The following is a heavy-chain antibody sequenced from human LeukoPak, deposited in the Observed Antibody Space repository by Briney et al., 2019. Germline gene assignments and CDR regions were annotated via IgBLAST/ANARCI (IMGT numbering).Heavy chain of an antibody. D-gene: IGHD3-16*02. Sequence: SETLSLTCAVSGSSVNSDQYWGWMRHSPGAGLEWIGSVHQTGSPYYNPSLGSRVSLSIDSTKNSFSLRLTSVTAADTAVYYCAMLRLGELSLLANAYDIWGQGTMVIVSS. V-gene: IGHV4-38-2*01. J-gene: IGHJ3*02. CDR1: GSSVNSDQY. CDR3: AMLRLGELSLLANAYDI. CDR2: VHQTGSP.